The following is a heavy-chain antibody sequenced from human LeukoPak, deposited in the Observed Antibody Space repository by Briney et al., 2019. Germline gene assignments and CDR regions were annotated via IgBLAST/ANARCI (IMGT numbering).Heavy chain of an antibody. Sequence: SETLSLTCTVSGGSITGSYWSWLRQPPGKGLEYIGYIYYSGSTNYNPSLKSRVTISVDTSKNQFSLKLTSVTAADTAVYYCATAGRISGRHNYFDSWGQGTLVTVSS. CDR2: IYYSGST. CDR3: ATAGRISGRHNYFDS. V-gene: IGHV4-59*01. CDR1: GGSITGSY. D-gene: IGHD3-10*01. J-gene: IGHJ4*02.